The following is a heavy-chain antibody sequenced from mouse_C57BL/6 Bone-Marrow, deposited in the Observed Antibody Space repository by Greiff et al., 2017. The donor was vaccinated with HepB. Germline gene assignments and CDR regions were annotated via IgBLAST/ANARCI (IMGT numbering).Heavy chain of an antibody. Sequence: EVQGVESGGGLVKPGGSLKLSCAASGFTFSSYAMSWVRQTPEKRLEWVATISDGGSYTYYPDNVKGRFTISRDNAKNNLYLQMSHLKSEDTAMYYCARPMVTTVDYWGQGTTLTVSS. D-gene: IGHD2-2*01. V-gene: IGHV5-4*01. CDR1: GFTFSSYA. J-gene: IGHJ2*01. CDR2: ISDGGSYT. CDR3: ARPMVTTVDY.